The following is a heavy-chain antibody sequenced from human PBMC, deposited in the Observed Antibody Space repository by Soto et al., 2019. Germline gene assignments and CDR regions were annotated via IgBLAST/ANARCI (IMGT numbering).Heavy chain of an antibody. D-gene: IGHD2-2*01. V-gene: IGHV3-23*01. CDR2: ISGSGGST. J-gene: IGHJ5*01. Sequence: GGSLRLSCAASGFTFSSYAMSWVRQAPGKGLEWVSAISGSGGSTYYADSVKGRFTISRDNSKNTLYLQMNSLRAEDTAVYYCAKVYCSSTTASEWFDSWGQGTLVTVSS. CDR3: AKVYCSSTTASEWFDS. CDR1: GFTFSSYA.